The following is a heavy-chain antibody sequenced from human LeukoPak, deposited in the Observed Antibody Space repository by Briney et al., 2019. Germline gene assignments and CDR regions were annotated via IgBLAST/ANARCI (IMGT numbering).Heavy chain of an antibody. CDR3: ARVLFLRGYSYGWGVYYFDY. Sequence: KVSCKASGYTFTSYDINWVRQATGQGLEWMGWMNPNSGNTGYAQKFQGRVTITRNTSISTAYMELSSLRSEDTAVYYCARVLFLRGYSYGWGVYYFDYWGQGTLVTVSS. J-gene: IGHJ4*02. CDR2: MNPNSGNT. V-gene: IGHV1-8*03. D-gene: IGHD5-18*01. CDR1: GYTFTSYD.